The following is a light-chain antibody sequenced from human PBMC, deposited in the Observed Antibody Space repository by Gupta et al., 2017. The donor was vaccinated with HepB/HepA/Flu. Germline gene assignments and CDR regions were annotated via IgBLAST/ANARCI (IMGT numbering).Light chain of an antibody. CDR3: MNWNGSGWV. J-gene: IGLJ3*02. CDR2: YKSDSDN. Sequence: QAVLTPPSSLSASPGASASLTCTLRSGLTVGTFRIYSDQQKPGSPPQFLLRYKSDSDNRRGSGVPGRFSGSKDATANAGILLVSGLRAEDEADYYWMNWNGSGWVFGGGTKLTVL. V-gene: IGLV5-45*02. CDR1: SGLTVGTFR.